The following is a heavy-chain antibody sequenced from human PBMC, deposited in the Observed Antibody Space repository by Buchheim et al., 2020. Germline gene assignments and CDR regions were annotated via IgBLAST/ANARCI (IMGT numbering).Heavy chain of an antibody. Sequence: EVQLLESGGGLVQPGGSLRLSCAASGFTFSSYAMSWVRQAPGKGLEWVSTISGSGGSTYYADSVKGRFTISRDNAKNSLYLQMNSLRDEDTAVYYCASKLSGIAARPDYYGMDVWGQGTT. CDR3: ASKLSGIAARPDYYGMDV. V-gene: IGHV3-23*01. D-gene: IGHD6-6*01. J-gene: IGHJ6*02. CDR2: ISGSGGST. CDR1: GFTFSSYA.